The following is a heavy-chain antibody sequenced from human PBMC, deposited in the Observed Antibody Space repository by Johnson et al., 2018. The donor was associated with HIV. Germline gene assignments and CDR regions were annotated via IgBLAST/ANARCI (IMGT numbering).Heavy chain of an antibody. V-gene: IGHV3-15*01. CDR3: TTDLTYCSGHYCYNAFDL. Sequence: VQLVESGGGLVQPGRSLRLSCTTSGFTFSDYYMSWIRQAPGKGLEWVGRIKRKTDGGTTDYAAPVKGKFTISRDDSKNTLYLEMNSLKTEDTAVYYCTTDLTYCSGHYCYNAFDLWGQGTTVIVSS. CDR2: IKRKTDGGTT. CDR1: GFTFSDYY. D-gene: IGHD2-15*01. J-gene: IGHJ3*01.